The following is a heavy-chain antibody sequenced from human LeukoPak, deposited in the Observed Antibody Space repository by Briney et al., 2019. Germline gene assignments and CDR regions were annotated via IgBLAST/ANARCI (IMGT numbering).Heavy chain of an antibody. D-gene: IGHD6-13*01. CDR3: ARESYSSSWYSIDY. CDR2: ISDSGGGT. J-gene: IGHJ4*02. Sequence: GGSLRLSCAASGFTFSTYAMSWVRQGPGKGLEWVSTISDSGGGTYYADSVKGRFTVSRDNSKNTLYLQMNSLRVDDTAVYYCARESYSSSWYSIDYWGQGTLVTVSS. V-gene: IGHV3-23*01. CDR1: GFTFSTYA.